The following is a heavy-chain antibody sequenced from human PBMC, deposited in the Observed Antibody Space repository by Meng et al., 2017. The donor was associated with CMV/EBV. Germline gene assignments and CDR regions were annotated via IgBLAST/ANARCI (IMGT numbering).Heavy chain of an antibody. Sequence: QGQRVQAGAEVKTPGASGKVSCKASGGTFSSYAISWVRQAPGQGLEWMGGIIPIFGTANYAQKFQGRVTITADESTSTAYMELSSLRSEDTAVYYCAREVDDYGDGWYFDLWGRGTLVTVSS. CDR2: IIPIFGTA. D-gene: IGHD4-17*01. CDR1: GGTFSSYA. V-gene: IGHV1-69*12. J-gene: IGHJ2*01. CDR3: AREVDDYGDGWYFDL.